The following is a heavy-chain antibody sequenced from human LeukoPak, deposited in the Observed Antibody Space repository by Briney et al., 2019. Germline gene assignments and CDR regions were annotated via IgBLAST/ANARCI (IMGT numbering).Heavy chain of an antibody. J-gene: IGHJ3*02. CDR2: ISYDGSNK. CDR3: ARGLGYDSSALWGGALDI. V-gene: IGHV3-30-3*01. Sequence: GGSLRLSCAASGSTFSSYAMHWVRQAPGKGLEWVAVISYDGSNKYYADSVKGRFTISRDNSKNTLYLQMNSLRAEDTAVYYCARGLGYDSSALWGGALDIWGQGTMVTVSS. CDR1: GSTFSSYA. D-gene: IGHD3-22*01.